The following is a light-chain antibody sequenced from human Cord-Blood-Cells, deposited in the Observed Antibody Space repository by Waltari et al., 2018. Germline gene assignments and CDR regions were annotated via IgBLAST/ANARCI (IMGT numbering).Light chain of an antibody. CDR3: QQSYSTAPT. CDR1: QSISSY. V-gene: IGKV1-39*01. J-gene: IGKJ4*01. CDR2: AAS. Sequence: DIQMTQSPSSLSASVGDRVTITCRASQSISSYLSWYQQKLGKAPKLLIYAASSLQRGVASRFSCSGSGRDFTLTISSLQPEDFATYYCQQSYSTAPTFGGGTKVEIK.